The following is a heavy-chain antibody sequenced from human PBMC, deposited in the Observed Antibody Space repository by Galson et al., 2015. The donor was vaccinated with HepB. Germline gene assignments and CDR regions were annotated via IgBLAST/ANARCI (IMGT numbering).Heavy chain of an antibody. V-gene: IGHV3-9*01. CDR1: GFTFSSYA. D-gene: IGHD2-8*01. Sequence: SLRLSCAASGFTFSSYAINWVRQVPGKGLEWVSGISWNSRDIAYVDSVKGRFTISRDNARNSLYLEMNSLKDEDTAVYYCAKGDLFCTNGVCFARSPSYYYGMDVWGQGTTVTVSS. CDR3: AKGDLFCTNGVCFARSPSYYYGMDV. CDR2: ISWNSRDI. J-gene: IGHJ6*02.